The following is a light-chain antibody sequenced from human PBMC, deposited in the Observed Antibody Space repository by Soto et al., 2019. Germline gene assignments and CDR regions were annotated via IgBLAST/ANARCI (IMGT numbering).Light chain of an antibody. CDR3: QSYDNSHDWDVI. V-gene: IGLV1-40*01. CDR2: DSD. J-gene: IGLJ2*01. Sequence: QSVLTQPPSVSGAPGQRVTISCTGSSSNIGAGYAVHWYQQRPGTAPKLLISDSDNRPSGVPDRFSGSKSGTSASLAITGPQAEDEADYYCQSYDNSHDWDVIFGGGTQLTVL. CDR1: SSNIGAGYA.